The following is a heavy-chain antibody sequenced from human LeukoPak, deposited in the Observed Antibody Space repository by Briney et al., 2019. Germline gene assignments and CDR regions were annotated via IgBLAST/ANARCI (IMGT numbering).Heavy chain of an antibody. D-gene: IGHD5-24*01. CDR2: IYYSGST. Sequence: SETLSLTCTVSGGSISCYYWSWIRQPPGKGLEWIGCIYYSGSTTYNPSLKSRVTISVDTSKNQVSLKLSSVTAADAAAYYCARGIKVLRDGYNYLDCWGQGTLVTVSS. J-gene: IGHJ4*02. V-gene: IGHV4-59*01. CDR1: GGSISCYY. CDR3: ARGIKVLRDGYNYLDC.